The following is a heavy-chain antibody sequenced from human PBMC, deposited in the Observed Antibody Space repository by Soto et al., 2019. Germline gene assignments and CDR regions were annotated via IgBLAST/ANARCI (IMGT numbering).Heavy chain of an antibody. Sequence: GGSLRLSCAASGFTFSSYSMNWVRQAPGKGLEWVSSISSSSSYIYYADSVKGRFTISRDNAKNSLYLQMNSLRAEDTAVYYCARGPHRRPEEKIAEAGTGDGYNWFDPWRQGTRVTVAS. CDR1: GFTFSSYS. D-gene: IGHD6-19*01. J-gene: IGHJ5*02. V-gene: IGHV3-21*01. CDR2: ISSSSSYI. CDR3: ARGPHRRPEEKIAEAGTGDGYNWFDP.